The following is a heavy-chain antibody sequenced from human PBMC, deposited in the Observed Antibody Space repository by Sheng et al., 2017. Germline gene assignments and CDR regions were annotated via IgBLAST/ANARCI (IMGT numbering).Heavy chain of an antibody. Sequence: QVQLVESGGGVVQPGRSLRLSCAASEFTFSTYAMHWVRQAPGKGLEWVAVISYDGGNKHDADSVKGRFTISRDNSKNTLYLQMNILRTEDTAVYYCARDREGVFDMWGQGTMVTVSS. CDR2: ISYDGGNK. CDR1: EFTFSTYA. CDR3: ARDREGVFDM. D-gene: IGHD2-8*01. V-gene: IGHV3-30*04. J-gene: IGHJ3*02.